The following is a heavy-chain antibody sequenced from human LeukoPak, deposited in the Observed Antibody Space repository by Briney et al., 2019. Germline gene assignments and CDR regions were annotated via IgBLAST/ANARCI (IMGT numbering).Heavy chain of an antibody. CDR3: AKAGGIQLLSPVDY. J-gene: IGHJ4*02. CDR2: ISWNSGSI. D-gene: IGHD5-18*01. Sequence: PGGSLRLSCAASGFTFDDYAMHWVRQAPGKGLEWVSGISWNSGSIGYADSVKGRFTISRDNAKNSLYLQMNSLRAEDTALYYCAKAGGIQLLSPVDYRGQGTLVTVSS. CDR1: GFTFDDYA. V-gene: IGHV3-9*01.